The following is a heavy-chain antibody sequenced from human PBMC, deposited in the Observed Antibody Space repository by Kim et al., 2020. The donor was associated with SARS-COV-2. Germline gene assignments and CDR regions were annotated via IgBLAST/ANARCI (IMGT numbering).Heavy chain of an antibody. CDR3: ARERGVRLGITMVRGVLFDY. Sequence: SETLSLTCAVYGGSFSGYYWSWIRQPPGKGLEWIGEINHSGSTNYNPSLKSRVTISVDTSKNQFSLKLSSVTAADTAVYYCARERGVRLGITMVRGVLFDYWGQGTLVTVSS. J-gene: IGHJ4*02. V-gene: IGHV4-34*01. CDR2: INHSGST. CDR1: GGSFSGYY. D-gene: IGHD3-10*01.